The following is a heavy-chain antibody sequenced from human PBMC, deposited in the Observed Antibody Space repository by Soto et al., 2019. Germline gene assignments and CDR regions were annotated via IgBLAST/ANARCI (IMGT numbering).Heavy chain of an antibody. V-gene: IGHV1-46*02. CDR3: ARPRYCSGGCCYVDLDY. J-gene: IGHJ4*02. CDR1: GYTFNSYY. Sequence: ASLTVSCNSSGYTFNSYYMHWVRQAPGQGLEWLGIIIPCGGSTSYAQKFQGRVTMTRDTSTSTVYIELSSLRSEDTSVYYCARPRYCSGGCCYVDLDYWGQGTLVTVSS. CDR2: IIPCGGST. D-gene: IGHD2-15*01.